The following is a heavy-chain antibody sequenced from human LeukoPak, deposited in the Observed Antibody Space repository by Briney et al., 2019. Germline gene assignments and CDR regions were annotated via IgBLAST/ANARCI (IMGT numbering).Heavy chain of an antibody. CDR3: ARDGIVATIFFDY. Sequence: GASVKVSCKASGYTFTSYGISWVRQAPGQGLEWMGWINPNSGGTNYAQKFQGRVTMTRDTSISTAYMELSRLRSDDTAVYYCARDGIVATIFFDYWGQGTLVTVSS. D-gene: IGHD5-12*01. V-gene: IGHV1-2*02. CDR2: INPNSGGT. J-gene: IGHJ4*02. CDR1: GYTFTSYG.